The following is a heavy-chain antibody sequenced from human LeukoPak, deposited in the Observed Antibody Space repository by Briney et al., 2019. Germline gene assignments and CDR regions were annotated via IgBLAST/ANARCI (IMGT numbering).Heavy chain of an antibody. CDR3: ARDHLITMVRGVIDDAFDI. D-gene: IGHD3-10*01. CDR2: IWYDGSNK. CDR1: GFTFSSYG. Sequence: QAGRSLRLSCTASGFTFSSYGMHWVRQAPGKGLEWVAVIWYDGSNKYYADSVKGRFTISRDNSKNTLYLQMNSLRAEDTAVYYCARDHLITMVRGVIDDAFDIWGQGTMVTVSS. V-gene: IGHV3-33*01. J-gene: IGHJ3*02.